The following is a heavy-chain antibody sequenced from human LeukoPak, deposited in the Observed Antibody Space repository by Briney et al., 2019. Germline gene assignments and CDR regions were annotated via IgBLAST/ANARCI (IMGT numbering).Heavy chain of an antibody. CDR2: ISWNSGSI. CDR1: GFTFDDYA. CDR3: AKVLSPWFGELFDAFDI. J-gene: IGHJ3*02. V-gene: IGHV3-9*03. Sequence: PGGSLRLSCAASGFTFDDYAMHWVRQAPGKSLEWVSGISWNSGSIGYADSVKGRFTISRDNAKNSLYLQMNSLRAEDMALYYCAKVLSPWFGELFDAFDIWGQGTMVTVSS. D-gene: IGHD3-10*01.